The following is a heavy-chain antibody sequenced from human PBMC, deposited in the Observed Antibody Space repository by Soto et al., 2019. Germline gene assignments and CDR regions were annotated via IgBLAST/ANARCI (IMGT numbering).Heavy chain of an antibody. D-gene: IGHD1-1*01. Sequence: GGSLRLSCAASGFTFSSYAMSWVRQAPGKGLEWVSAISGSGGSTYYADSVKGRFTISRDNSKNTLYLQMNSLRAEDTAVYYCAKMPGTEATFGYYGMDAWGQGTTVTGSS. J-gene: IGHJ6*02. CDR2: ISGSGGST. CDR3: AKMPGTEATFGYYGMDA. CDR1: GFTFSSYA. V-gene: IGHV3-23*01.